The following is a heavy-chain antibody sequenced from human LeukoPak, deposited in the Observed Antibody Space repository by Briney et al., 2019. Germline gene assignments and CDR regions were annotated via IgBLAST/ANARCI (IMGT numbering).Heavy chain of an antibody. CDR1: GGSFSGYY. CDR3: ARSGGTSARVNAFDI. CDR2: INHSGST. D-gene: IGHD2-15*01. V-gene: IGHV4-34*01. J-gene: IGHJ3*02. Sequence: SETLSLTCAVYGGSFSGYYWSWIRQPPGKGLEWIGEINHSGSTNYNPSLKSRVTMSVDTSKNQFSLRLTSVTAADTAVYYCARSGGTSARVNAFDIWGQGTMVTVSS.